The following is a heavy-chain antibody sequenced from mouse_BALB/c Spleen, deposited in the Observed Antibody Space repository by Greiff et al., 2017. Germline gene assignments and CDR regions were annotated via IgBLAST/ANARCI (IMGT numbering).Heavy chain of an antibody. CDR1: GYTFTSYY. D-gene: IGHD1-1*02. J-gene: IGHJ1*01. Sequence: VKLMESGAELVKPGASVKLSCKASGYTFTSYYMYWVKQRPGQGLEWIGEINPSNGGTNFNEKFKSKATLTVDKPSSTAYMQLSSLTSEDSAVYYCTSRRWIFDVWGAGTTVTVSS. CDR3: TSRRWIFDV. V-gene: IGHV1S81*02. CDR2: INPSNGGT.